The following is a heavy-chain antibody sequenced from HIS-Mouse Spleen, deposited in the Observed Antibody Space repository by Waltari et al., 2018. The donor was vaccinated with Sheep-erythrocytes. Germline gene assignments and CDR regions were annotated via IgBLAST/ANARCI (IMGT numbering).Heavy chain of an antibody. D-gene: IGHD4-17*01. V-gene: IGHV3-21*01. J-gene: IGHJ4*02. CDR3: ARVAAVTTYYFDY. CDR2: ISSSCSYI. CDR1: GFTFSSYS. Sequence: EVQLVESGGGLVKPGGSLRLSCAASGFTFSSYSMNWVRQAPGKGLGWVSSISSSCSYIYYADSVKGRFTISRDNAKNSLYLQMNSLRAEDTAVYYCARVAAVTTYYFDYWGQGTLVTVSS.